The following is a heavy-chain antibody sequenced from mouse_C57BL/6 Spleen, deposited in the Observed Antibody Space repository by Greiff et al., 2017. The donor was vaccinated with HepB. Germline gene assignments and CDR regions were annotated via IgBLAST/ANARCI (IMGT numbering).Heavy chain of an antibody. CDR2: INPNNGGT. D-gene: IGHD1-3*01. CDR1: GYTFTDYY. CDR3: ERDNRYAMDY. J-gene: IGHJ4*01. V-gene: IGHV1-26*01. Sequence: EVQLQQSGPELVKPGASVKISCKASGYTFTDYYMNWVKQSHGKSLEWIGDINPNNGGTSYNQKFKGKATLTVDKSSSTAYMELRSLTSEDSAVYYCERDNRYAMDYWGQGTSVTVSS.